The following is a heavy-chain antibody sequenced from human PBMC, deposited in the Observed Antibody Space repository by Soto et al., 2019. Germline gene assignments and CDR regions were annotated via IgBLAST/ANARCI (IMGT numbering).Heavy chain of an antibody. CDR1: GFTFSSYG. D-gene: IGHD6-19*01. J-gene: IGHJ4*02. V-gene: IGHV3-30*18. Sequence: QVQLVESGGGVVQPGRSLRLSCAASGFTFSSYGMHWVRQAPGKGLEWVAVISYDGSNKYYADSVKGRFTISRDNSKNTLYLEMNSLRAEDTAVYYCAKDLSRGSLDYWGQGTLVTVSS. CDR2: ISYDGSNK. CDR3: AKDLSRGSLDY.